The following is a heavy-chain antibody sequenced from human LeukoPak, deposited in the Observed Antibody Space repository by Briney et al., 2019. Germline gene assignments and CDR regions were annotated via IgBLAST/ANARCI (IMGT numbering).Heavy chain of an antibody. V-gene: IGHV4-34*01. D-gene: IGHD2-2*01. CDR1: GGSFSGYY. J-gene: IGHJ4*02. CDR2: INHSGST. Sequence: SETLSLTCAVYGGSFSGYYWSRIRQPPGKGLEWIGEINHSGSTNYNPSLKSRVTISVDTSKNQFSLKLSSVAAADTAVYYCARQRYCSSTSCSDYWGQGTLVTVSS. CDR3: ARQRYCSSTSCSDY.